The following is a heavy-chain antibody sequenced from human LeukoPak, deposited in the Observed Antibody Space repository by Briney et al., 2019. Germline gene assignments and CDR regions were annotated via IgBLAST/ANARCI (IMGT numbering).Heavy chain of an antibody. Sequence: ASVKVSCKASGYTFTGYYMHWVRQAPGQGLEWMGWISAYNGNANYAQKLQGRVTMTTDTSTSTAYMELRSLRSDDTAVYYCARRGWELDYWGQGTLVTVSS. J-gene: IGHJ4*02. V-gene: IGHV1-18*04. CDR2: ISAYNGNA. CDR3: ARRGWELDY. CDR1: GYTFTGYY. D-gene: IGHD1-26*01.